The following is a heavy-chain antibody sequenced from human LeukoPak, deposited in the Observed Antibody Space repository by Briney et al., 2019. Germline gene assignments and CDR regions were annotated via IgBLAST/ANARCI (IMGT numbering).Heavy chain of an antibody. Sequence: SXXLSLTCAVYGGSFSGYYWSWIRQPPGKGLEWIGEINHSGSTNYNPSLKSRVTISVDTSKNQFSLKLSSVTAADTAVYYCARVLRGYSYGYVLYDYWGQGTLVTVSS. D-gene: IGHD5-18*01. CDR1: GGSFSGYY. CDR2: INHSGST. J-gene: IGHJ4*02. V-gene: IGHV4-34*01. CDR3: ARVLRGYSYGYVLYDY.